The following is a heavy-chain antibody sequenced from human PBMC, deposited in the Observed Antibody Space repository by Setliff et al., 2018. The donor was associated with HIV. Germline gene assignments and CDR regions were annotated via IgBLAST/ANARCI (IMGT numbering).Heavy chain of an antibody. CDR3: AKHDFGEGSCFDP. CDR2: ISGSGGST. J-gene: IGHJ5*02. Sequence: GGSLRLSCEASGFSFTTYWMSWVRQAPGKGLEWVSAISGSGGSTYYADSVKGRFTISRDNSKNTLYLQMNSLRAEDTAVYYCAKHDFGEGSCFDPWGQGTLVTVSS. CDR1: GFSFTTYW. V-gene: IGHV3-23*01. D-gene: IGHD3-16*01.